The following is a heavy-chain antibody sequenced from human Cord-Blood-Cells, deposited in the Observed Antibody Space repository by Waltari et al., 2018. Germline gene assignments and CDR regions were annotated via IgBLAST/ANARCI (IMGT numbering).Heavy chain of an antibody. CDR2: ISSSGSTI. D-gene: IGHD3-22*01. CDR3: ARGGPGLFDY. Sequence: EVQLVESGGGLVQPGGSLRLSCAASGFTFSSYEMNWVRQAPGKGREWGSYISSSGSTIYYADSVQGRFTISRDNAKNSLYLQMNSLRAEDTAVYYCARGGPGLFDYWGQGTLVTVSS. J-gene: IGHJ4*02. CDR1: GFTFSSYE. V-gene: IGHV3-48*03.